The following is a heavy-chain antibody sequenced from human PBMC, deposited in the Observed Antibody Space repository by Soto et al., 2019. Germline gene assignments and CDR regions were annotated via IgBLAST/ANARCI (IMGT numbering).Heavy chain of an antibody. CDR3: ARNLVTVWEGMDV. J-gene: IGHJ6*02. CDR1: GSTFSTYA. CDR2: ISSSGGST. V-gene: IGHV3-23*01. Sequence: EVQLLESGGGLIQPGGSLRLSCGASGSTFSTYAMTWIRQAPGKGLEWVSGISSSGGSTYYADSVKGRFTISRDNSKNTRYLQMKSLRAEDTALYYCARNLVTVWEGMDVWGQGTTVTVSS. D-gene: IGHD2-21*02.